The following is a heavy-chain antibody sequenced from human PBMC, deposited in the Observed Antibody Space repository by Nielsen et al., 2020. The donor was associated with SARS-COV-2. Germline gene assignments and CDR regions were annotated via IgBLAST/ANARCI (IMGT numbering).Heavy chain of an antibody. D-gene: IGHD3-10*01. J-gene: IGHJ4*02. Sequence: GEFLKISCAASGFTFWTYAMSWARQAPGKGLEWVSLISDSGGSTYSADSVKGRFTISRDNSRNTLYLQMNSLSAEDTAIYYCVKVYGSGTYYNYFDYWGQGTLVTVSS. V-gene: IGHV3-23*01. CDR3: VKVYGSGTYYNYFDY. CDR2: ISDSGGST. CDR1: GFTFWTYA.